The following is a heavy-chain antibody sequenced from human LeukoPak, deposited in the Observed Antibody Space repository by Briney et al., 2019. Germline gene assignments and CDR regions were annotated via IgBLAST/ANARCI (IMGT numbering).Heavy chain of an antibody. CDR2: IYHSGST. J-gene: IGHJ4*02. CDR1: GYSISSGYY. D-gene: IGHD2-2*01. V-gene: IGHV4-38-2*02. Sequence: PSETLSLTCTVSGYSISSGYYWGWIRQPPGKGLEWIGSIYHSGSTYYNPSLKSRVTISVDTSKNQFSLKLSSVTAADTAVYYCARDYCSSTSCGGFDYWDQGTLVTVSS. CDR3: ARDYCSSTSCGGFDY.